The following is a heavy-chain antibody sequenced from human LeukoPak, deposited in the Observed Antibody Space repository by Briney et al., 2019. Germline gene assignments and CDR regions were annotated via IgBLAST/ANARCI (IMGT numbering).Heavy chain of an antibody. Sequence: GGSLRLSCAASGFTFSSYAMNWVRQAPGKGLEWVGFTRSKAYGGTTEYAASVKGRFTISRDDSKSIAYLQMKSLKTEDTGVYYCTRSRSIFGVVITPNDYWGQGTLVTVSS. CDR3: TRSRSIFGVVITPNDY. V-gene: IGHV3-49*04. CDR1: GFTFSSYA. J-gene: IGHJ4*02. CDR2: TRSKAYGGTT. D-gene: IGHD3-3*01.